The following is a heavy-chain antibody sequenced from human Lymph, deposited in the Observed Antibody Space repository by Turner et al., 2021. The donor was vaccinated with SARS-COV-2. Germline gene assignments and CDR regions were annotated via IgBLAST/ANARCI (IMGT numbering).Heavy chain of an antibody. D-gene: IGHD3-22*01. CDR3: ARDRDSSGWVDY. J-gene: IGHJ4*02. Sequence: QVQLVESGGGVVQPGRSLRLSCDASGFTFSSYAMHWVRQAPGKGLEWVAFISYDGSDKYYADSVKGRFTFSRDNSKNTLYLQMNSLRAEDTAVYYCARDRDSSGWVDYWGQGTLVTVSS. CDR2: ISYDGSDK. V-gene: IGHV3-30*04. CDR1: GFTFSSYA.